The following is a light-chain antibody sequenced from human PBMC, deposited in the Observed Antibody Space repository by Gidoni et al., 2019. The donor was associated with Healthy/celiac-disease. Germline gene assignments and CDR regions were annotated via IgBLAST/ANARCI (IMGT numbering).Light chain of an antibody. CDR2: AAS. CDR3: QQRSNWYT. Sequence: ELVLTQPPAPLSLPPGERATICCRASQSVSSYYAWYHQKPGQAPRLLIYAASNRATGIPARFSGSGSRTDFTLTISSLEAEDFAVYYGQQRSNWYTFGQXTKLEIK. CDR1: QSVSSY. V-gene: IGKV3-11*01. J-gene: IGKJ2*01.